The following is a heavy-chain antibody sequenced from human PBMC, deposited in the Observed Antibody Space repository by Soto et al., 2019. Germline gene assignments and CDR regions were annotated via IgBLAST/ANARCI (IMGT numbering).Heavy chain of an antibody. V-gene: IGHV1-69*13. D-gene: IGHD1-20*01. CDR3: ARSPGITGTRASQYAMDV. CDR2: IIPIFGTP. CDR1: GDTFNTFA. J-gene: IGHJ6*04. Sequence: SVKVSCKASGDTFNTFAISWVRQAPGQGLQWLGGIIPIFGTPDYAQHFPGRVSISADESTNTAYLELSSLRSEDTAVYYCARSPGITGTRASQYAMDVWGKGTTVTVS.